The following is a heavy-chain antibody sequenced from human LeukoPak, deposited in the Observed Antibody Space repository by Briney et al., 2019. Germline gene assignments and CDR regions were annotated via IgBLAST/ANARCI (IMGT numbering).Heavy chain of an antibody. D-gene: IGHD6-13*01. V-gene: IGHV3-7*01. CDR3: ARGFGSWYWFYFDY. CDR2: IKQDGSEK. CDR1: GFTFSSYW. Sequence: PGGSLRLSCAASGFTFSSYWMSWVRQAPGKGLEWVANIKQDGSEKYYVDSVKGRFTISRDNAKNSLYLQMNSLRAEDTAVYYCARGFGSWYWFYFDYWGQGTLVTVSS. J-gene: IGHJ4*02.